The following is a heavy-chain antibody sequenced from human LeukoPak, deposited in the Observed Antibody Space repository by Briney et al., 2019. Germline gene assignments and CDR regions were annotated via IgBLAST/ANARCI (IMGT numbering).Heavy chain of an antibody. Sequence: SETLSLTCTVSGGSISSYYWSSLRQPPGKGLEWIGYIYYSGSTNYNPSLKSRVTISVDTSKNQFSLKLTSVTAADTAVYYCATNRAWGDYDYWGQGTLVTVSS. V-gene: IGHV4-59*08. D-gene: IGHD4-17*01. CDR2: IYYSGST. J-gene: IGHJ4*02. CDR3: ATNRAWGDYDY. CDR1: GGSISSYY.